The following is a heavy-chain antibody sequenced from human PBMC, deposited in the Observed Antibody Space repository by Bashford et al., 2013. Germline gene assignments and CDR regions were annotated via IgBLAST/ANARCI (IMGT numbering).Heavy chain of an antibody. Sequence: VRQAPGKGLEWVSVIYSGGGTYCADSVKGRFTISRDNSKNTLYLQMNSLRAEDTAVYYCARPRVAVAGGSLKHAFDIWGQGTSGHRL. V-gene: IGHV3-53*01. D-gene: IGHD6-19*01. CDR2: IYSGGGT. CDR3: ARPRVAVAGGSLKHAFDI. J-gene: IGHJ3*02.